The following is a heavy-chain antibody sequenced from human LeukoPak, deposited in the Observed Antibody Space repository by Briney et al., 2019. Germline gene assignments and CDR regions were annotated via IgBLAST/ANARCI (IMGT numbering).Heavy chain of an antibody. CDR1: GDSVSSNSAA. CDR2: TYYRSKWYY. Sequence: SQTLSLTCVISGDSVSSNSAARNWIRQSPSRGLEWLGRTYYRSKWYYDYSVAVKSRVTINPDTSKNQFSLQLSSVTPEDTAVYYCARAQGMFDYWGQGTLVTVSS. CDR3: ARAQGMFDY. J-gene: IGHJ4*02. V-gene: IGHV6-1*01. D-gene: IGHD3-10*01.